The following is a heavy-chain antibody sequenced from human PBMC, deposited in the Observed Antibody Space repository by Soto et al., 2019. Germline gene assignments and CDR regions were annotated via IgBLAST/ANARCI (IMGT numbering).Heavy chain of an antibody. J-gene: IGHJ4*02. D-gene: IGHD6-13*01. Sequence: GGSLRLSCAASGFTFSSYAMTWVRQAPGKGLEWVSTIGDSGDSTYYADSVKGRFTISRDNSRNTLYLQMNSLRAEDTAVYSCAKSSTNWYASYFDYWGQGTLVTVSS. CDR2: IGDSGDST. CDR1: GFTFSSYA. V-gene: IGHV3-23*01. CDR3: AKSSTNWYASYFDY.